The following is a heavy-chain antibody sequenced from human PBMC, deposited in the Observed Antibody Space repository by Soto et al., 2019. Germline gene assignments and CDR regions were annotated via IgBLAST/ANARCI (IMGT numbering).Heavy chain of an antibody. CDR2: ISGSDDST. D-gene: IGHD3-22*01. V-gene: IGHV3-23*01. Sequence: GSLRLSCAASGFTFSSYAMSWVRQGPGKGLEWVSVISGSDDSTYYADSVKGRFTLSRDNSKNTLYLQMNSLRAEDTAVYYCAKAQYYYDSSGFNDAFDIWVQGTMVTVSS. CDR1: GFTFSSYA. J-gene: IGHJ3*02. CDR3: AKAQYYYDSSGFNDAFDI.